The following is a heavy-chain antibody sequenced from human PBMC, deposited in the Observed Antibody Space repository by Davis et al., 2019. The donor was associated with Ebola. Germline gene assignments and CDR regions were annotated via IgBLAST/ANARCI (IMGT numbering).Heavy chain of an antibody. CDR1: AFTFSSFA. J-gene: IGHJ4*02. Sequence: PGGSLRLSCAASAFTFSSFAMSWVRQAPGKGLEWVSDISSGGGAPYYADSVKGRFTTFRDNPKNTLYLQMNSLRADDTAVYYCAKQRGVGAIDYDYWGRGTVVTVSS. CDR3: AKQRGVGAIDYDY. V-gene: IGHV3-23*01. D-gene: IGHD1-26*01. CDR2: ISSGGGAP.